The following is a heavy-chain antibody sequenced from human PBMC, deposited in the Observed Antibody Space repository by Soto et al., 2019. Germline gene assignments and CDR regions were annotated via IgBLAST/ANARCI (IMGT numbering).Heavy chain of an antibody. J-gene: IGHJ5*02. Sequence: SETLSLTCTVSGGSISSYYWSWIRQPPGKGLEWIGYIYYSGSTNYNPSLKSRVTISVDTSKNQFSLKLSSVTAADTAVYYCARDTYYYDSSGSPDWFDPWGQGTLVTVSS. CDR2: IYYSGST. CDR1: GGSISSYY. V-gene: IGHV4-59*01. D-gene: IGHD3-22*01. CDR3: ARDTYYYDSSGSPDWFDP.